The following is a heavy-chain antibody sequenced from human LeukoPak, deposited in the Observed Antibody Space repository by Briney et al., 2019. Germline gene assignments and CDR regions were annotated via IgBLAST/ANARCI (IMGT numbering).Heavy chain of an antibody. Sequence: GGSLRLSCAASGFTFSSYSMNWVRQAPGKGLEWVSVISAGGGVTGYADSVKGRFTISRDNSKNTLYLQMNSLRAEDTAVYYCAKANSGWHTTTWFDYWGQGTLVTVSS. CDR3: AKANSGWHTTTWFDY. V-gene: IGHV3-23*01. D-gene: IGHD6-19*01. CDR1: GFTFSSYS. J-gene: IGHJ4*02. CDR2: ISAGGGVT.